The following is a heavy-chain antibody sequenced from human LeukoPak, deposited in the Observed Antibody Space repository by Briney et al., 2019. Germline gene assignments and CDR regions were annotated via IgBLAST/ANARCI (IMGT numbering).Heavy chain of an antibody. J-gene: IGHJ5*02. CDR3: ARDQSGYPPNWFDP. V-gene: IGHV3-21*01. CDR2: ITSNSSYI. D-gene: IGHD6-25*01. CDR1: RFTFSSYI. Sequence: GGSLRLSCAASRFTFSSYIMNWVRQAPGKGLEWVSSITSNSSYIYYADSVKGRFTISRDNAKNSLYLQMNSLRAEDTAVYYCARDQSGYPPNWFDPWGQGTLVTVSS.